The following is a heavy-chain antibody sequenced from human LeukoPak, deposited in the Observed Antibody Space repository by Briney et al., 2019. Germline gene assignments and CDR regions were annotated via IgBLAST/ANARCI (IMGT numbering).Heavy chain of an antibody. Sequence: SGGSLRLSCAASGFTFDDYGMSWVRQAPGKGLEWVSGIDRNGDSTGYADSVEGRFTISRDNAKNSLYLQMNSLRAEDTSVYFCARLSYWVFEIWGQGTMVTVSS. V-gene: IGHV3-20*04. CDR3: ARLSYWVFEI. J-gene: IGHJ3*02. D-gene: IGHD2-21*01. CDR1: GFTFDDYG. CDR2: IDRNGDST.